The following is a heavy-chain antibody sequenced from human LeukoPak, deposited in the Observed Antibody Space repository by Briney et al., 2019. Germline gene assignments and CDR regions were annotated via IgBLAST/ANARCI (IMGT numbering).Heavy chain of an antibody. V-gene: IGHV4-59*08. Sequence: PSETLSLTCTVSGGSISRYYWSWIRQPRGKGLEWIGYISYTGSTNYNPSLKSRVTISVDTSKNQFSLKLSSVTAADTAVYYCARQYSGYDYIDYWGQGTLVTVSS. CDR2: ISYTGST. CDR3: ARQYSGYDYIDY. D-gene: IGHD5-12*01. J-gene: IGHJ4*02. CDR1: GGSISRYY.